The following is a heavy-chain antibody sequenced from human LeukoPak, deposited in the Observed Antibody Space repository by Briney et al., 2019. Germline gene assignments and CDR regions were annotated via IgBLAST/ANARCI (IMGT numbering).Heavy chain of an antibody. V-gene: IGHV4-31*03. CDR3: ARLKRNGLPEI. J-gene: IGHJ4*02. D-gene: IGHD2-2*01. CDR2: IYYSGST. CDR1: GFSISSGGYY. Sequence: SQTLSLTCTVSGFSISSGGYYWSWIRQHPGKGLEWIGYIYYSGSTYYNPSLKSRVTISVDTSKNQFSLKLSSVTAADTAVYYCARLKRNGLPEIWGQGTLVTVSS.